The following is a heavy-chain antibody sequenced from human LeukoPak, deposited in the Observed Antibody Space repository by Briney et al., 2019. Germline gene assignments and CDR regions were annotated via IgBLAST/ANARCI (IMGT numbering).Heavy chain of an antibody. V-gene: IGHV3-7*04. J-gene: IGHJ4*02. Sequence: GGSLRLSCAASGFTFSSYWLSWVRQAPGKGLEWVANVKQDGSENYIDSMKDRFTISRDNAENSLYLQMNSLRAEDTAVYYCATDPGDYWGRGTLVTVSS. D-gene: IGHD7-27*01. CDR2: VKQDGSE. CDR3: ATDPGDY. CDR1: GFTFSSYW.